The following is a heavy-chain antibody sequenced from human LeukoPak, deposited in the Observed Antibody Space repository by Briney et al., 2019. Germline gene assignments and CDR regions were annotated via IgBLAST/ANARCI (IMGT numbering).Heavy chain of an antibody. Sequence: GGSLRLSCAASGFTFSSYAMSWVRQAPGKGLGWVSAISGSGGSTYYADSVKGRFTISRDNSKNTLYLQMNSLRAEDTAVYYCAKGAAHGVVVAATPFPFDYWGPGNPGHRLL. CDR1: GFTFSSYA. CDR2: ISGSGGST. CDR3: AKGAAHGVVVAATPFPFDY. D-gene: IGHD2-15*01. J-gene: IGHJ4*02. V-gene: IGHV3-23*01.